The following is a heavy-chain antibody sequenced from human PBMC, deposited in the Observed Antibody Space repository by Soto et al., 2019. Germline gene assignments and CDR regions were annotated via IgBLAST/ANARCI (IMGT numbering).Heavy chain of an antibody. CDR3: TTLSN. Sequence: GGSLRLSCAASGFTFSNAWMNWVRQAPGKGLEWVGRIKSKIDGGTTDYAAPVKGRFTISRDDSKNTLSLQMNSLKTEDTAVYYCTTLSNRGQGTLVTVS. CDR1: GFTFSNAW. CDR2: IKSKIDGGTT. V-gene: IGHV3-15*07. J-gene: IGHJ4*02.